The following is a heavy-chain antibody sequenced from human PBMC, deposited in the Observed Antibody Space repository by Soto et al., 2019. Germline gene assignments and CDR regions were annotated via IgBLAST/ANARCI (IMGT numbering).Heavy chain of an antibody. J-gene: IGHJ4*02. CDR1: GGSFSGYY. D-gene: IGHD2-2*01. CDR2: IDHSGST. V-gene: IGHV4-34*01. CDR3: ARAGRSTTDY. Sequence: QVQLQQWGAGLLKPSETLSLTCAVYGGSFSGYYWSWIRQPPGKGLEWIGEIDHSGSTNYNPSLKRRVTISVDTSKNQFSLKLSSVTAADTAVYYCARAGRSTTDYWGQGTLVTVSS.